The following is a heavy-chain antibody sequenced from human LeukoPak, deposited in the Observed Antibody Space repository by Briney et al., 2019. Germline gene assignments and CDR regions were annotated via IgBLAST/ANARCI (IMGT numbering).Heavy chain of an antibody. CDR3: ARGQWGDTAIRH. CDR2: IYYSGST. CDR1: GGSISSGGYY. J-gene: IGHJ4*02. D-gene: IGHD5-18*01. V-gene: IGHV4-31*03. Sequence: PSQTLSLTCTVSGGSISSGGYYWSWIRQHPGKGLEWIGYIYYSGSTYYNPSLKSRVTISVDTSKNQFSLKLSSVTAADTAVYYCARGQWGDTAIRHWGQGILVTVSS.